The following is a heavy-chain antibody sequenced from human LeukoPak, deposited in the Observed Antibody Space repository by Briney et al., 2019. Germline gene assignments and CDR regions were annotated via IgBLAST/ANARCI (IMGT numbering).Heavy chain of an antibody. V-gene: IGHV3-7*01. CDR3: ATDRDNSDWQKRFDS. J-gene: IGHJ4*02. CDR1: GFTFSTYW. CDR2: INQDASEI. Sequence: PGGSLRLSCAASGFTFSTYWMNWYPQAPGKGLEWVGNINQDASEINYVDSVRGRFTISRDNAKNSLHLQMNSLRAEDTAVYYCATDRDNSDWQKRFDSWGQGTLVTVSS. D-gene: IGHD2-21*02.